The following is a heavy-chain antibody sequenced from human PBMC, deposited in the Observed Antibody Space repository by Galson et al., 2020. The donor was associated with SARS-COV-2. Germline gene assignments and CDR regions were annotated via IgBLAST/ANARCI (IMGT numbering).Heavy chain of an antibody. D-gene: IGHD1-26*01. V-gene: IGHV4-31*03. Sequence: SQTLSLTCSVSGGSINSGDYYWSWIRQLPGKGLEWIGYIYYSGSTYYNPSLKSRVAISIDTSKNQFSLRLTSVTAADTAVYYCAGLRQTRQLVGAADNWGQGTLVTVSS. CDR3: AGLRQTRQLVGAADN. J-gene: IGHJ4*02. CDR2: IYYSGST. CDR1: GGSINSGDYY.